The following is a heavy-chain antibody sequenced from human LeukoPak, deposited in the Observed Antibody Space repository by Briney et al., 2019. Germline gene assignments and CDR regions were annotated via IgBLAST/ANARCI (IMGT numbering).Heavy chain of an antibody. J-gene: IGHJ4*02. V-gene: IGHV3-23*01. CDR3: AKDGTGCGGDCYSDY. CDR1: GLTFSSYG. CDR2: ITYSGGNT. Sequence: GGSLRLSCAASGLTFSSYGMSWDRQAPGKGLEWVSAITYSGGNTYYADSVKGRFTISRDNSKNTLYLQMNSLRAEDTAVYYCAKDGTGCGGDCYSDYWGQGTLVTVSS. D-gene: IGHD2-21*02.